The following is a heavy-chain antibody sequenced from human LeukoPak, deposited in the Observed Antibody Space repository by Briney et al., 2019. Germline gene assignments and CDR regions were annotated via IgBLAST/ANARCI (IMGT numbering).Heavy chain of an antibody. CDR2: IKADGPEK. V-gene: IGHV3-7*01. CDR1: QFSISHLW. D-gene: IGHD4-17*01. Sequence: GGSLRLSCTAASQFSISHLWMNWVRQAPGKGLEWVANIKADGPEKYYVDSVKGRFTISRDNAKNSLYLQMDSLRAEDTAVYYCMRGHYDVAWGQGNLVTVSS. CDR3: MRGHYDVA. J-gene: IGHJ5*02.